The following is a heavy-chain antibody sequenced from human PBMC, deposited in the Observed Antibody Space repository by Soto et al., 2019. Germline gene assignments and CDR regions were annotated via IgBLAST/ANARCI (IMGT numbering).Heavy chain of an antibody. D-gene: IGHD1-1*01. CDR3: TRGWVEGVSRQRPTDY. CDR1: GLNFSRYW. V-gene: IGHV3-74*01. Sequence: DGTLRLSCAVGGLNFSRYWMHWVSQVPRKGLGWVSRIDSYGGATSRVDSGEGRYTNSRENLKSTLYLQMNSLSAEDTAEYYGTRGWVEGVSRQRPTDYWCQGTLVTDSS. CDR2: IDSYGGAT. J-gene: IGHJ4*02.